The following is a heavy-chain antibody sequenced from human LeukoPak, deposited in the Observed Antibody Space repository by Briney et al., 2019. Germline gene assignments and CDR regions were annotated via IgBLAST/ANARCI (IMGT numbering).Heavy chain of an antibody. V-gene: IGHV1-69*01. Sequence: ASVKVSCKASGGTFSSYAISWARQAPGQGLEWMGGIIPIFGTANYAQKFQGRVTITADESTSSAYMELSSLRSEDTAVYYCARGSSGYYYEAYWGQGTLVTVSS. CDR3: ARGSSGYYYEAY. J-gene: IGHJ4*02. D-gene: IGHD3-22*01. CDR1: GGTFSSYA. CDR2: IIPIFGTA.